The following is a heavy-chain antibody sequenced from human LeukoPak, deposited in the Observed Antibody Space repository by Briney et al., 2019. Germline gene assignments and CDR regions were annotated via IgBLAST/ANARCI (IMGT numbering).Heavy chain of an antibody. D-gene: IGHD6-13*01. Sequence: GRSLRLSCAASGFTFDDYAMHWVRQAPGKGLEWVSGISWNSGSIGYADSVKGRFTISRDNAKNSLYLQMNSLRAEDTALYYCAKVSSSWYGHGAFGIWGQGTMVTVSS. J-gene: IGHJ3*02. V-gene: IGHV3-9*01. CDR1: GFTFDDYA. CDR3: AKVSSSWYGHGAFGI. CDR2: ISWNSGSI.